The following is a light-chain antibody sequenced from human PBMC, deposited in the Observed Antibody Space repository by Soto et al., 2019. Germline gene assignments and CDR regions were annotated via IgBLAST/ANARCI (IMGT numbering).Light chain of an antibody. J-gene: IGLJ1*01. V-gene: IGLV2-8*01. CDR1: SSDVGDYNY. CDR2: EVS. Sequence: QSALTQPPSASGSPGQSVTISCTGTSSDVGDYNYVSWYQQHPGKAPKLMIYEVSKRPSGVPDRFSGSKSGNTASLTVSGLQAEDEADNYCTSYAGTNNPYVFGTGTKVTVL. CDR3: TSYAGTNNPYV.